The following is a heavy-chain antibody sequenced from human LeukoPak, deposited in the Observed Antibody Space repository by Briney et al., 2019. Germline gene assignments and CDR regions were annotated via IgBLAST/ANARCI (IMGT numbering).Heavy chain of an antibody. CDR2: IYYSGST. V-gene: IGHV4-31*03. CDR1: GGSISSGGYY. CDR3: AKDQNYYGPGDTPFDS. J-gene: IGHJ4*02. Sequence: SQTLSLTCTVSGGSISSGGYYWSWIRQHPGKGLEWIGYIYYSGSTYYNPSLKSRVTMSVDTSENQFSLKVKSVTAADTAVYYCAKDQNYYGPGDTPFDSWGQGTLVIVSS. D-gene: IGHD3-10*01.